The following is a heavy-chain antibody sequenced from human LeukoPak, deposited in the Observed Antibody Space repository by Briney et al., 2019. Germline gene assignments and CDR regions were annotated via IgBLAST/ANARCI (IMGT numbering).Heavy chain of an antibody. CDR2: VTSSGTNT. D-gene: IGHD1-26*01. V-gene: IGHV3-23*01. Sequence: GSLRLSCAASGFTFRSYSMTWVRQAPGKGLEWVSTVTSSGTNTYYADSVKGRFTNSRDNSKNTLYLQMSSLRAEDTAVYYCAKTMGAIDHDYWGQGTLVTVSS. CDR3: AKTMGAIDHDY. J-gene: IGHJ4*02. CDR1: GFTFRSYS.